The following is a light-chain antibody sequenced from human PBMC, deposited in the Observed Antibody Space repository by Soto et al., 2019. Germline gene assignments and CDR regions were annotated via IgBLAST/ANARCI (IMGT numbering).Light chain of an antibody. J-gene: IGKJ4*01. CDR1: QSVRSDY. CDR2: GIS. Sequence: EIVLTQSPATLSLSPGDRATLSCRASQSVRSDYFAWYQQKPGQAPRVIIFGISTRATAIPDRFSGSGSGTDFTLTISRLEPADFALYYCQPYGNSPLTFGGGTKVDIK. CDR3: QPYGNSPLT. V-gene: IGKV3-20*01.